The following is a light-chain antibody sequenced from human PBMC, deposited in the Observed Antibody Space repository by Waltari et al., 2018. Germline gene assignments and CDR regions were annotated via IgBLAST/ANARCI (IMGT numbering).Light chain of an antibody. Sequence: AIQTTQSPSFLSASVGVRITITCRASQDIRNDVGWYQQKPGEAPKLLIYAASILQSGVPSNFSGSGSGTDFTLTISSLQPEDFATYYCLQDYNYPRTFGQGTKVEIK. CDR2: AAS. J-gene: IGKJ1*01. CDR1: QDIRND. CDR3: LQDYNYPRT. V-gene: IGKV1-6*01.